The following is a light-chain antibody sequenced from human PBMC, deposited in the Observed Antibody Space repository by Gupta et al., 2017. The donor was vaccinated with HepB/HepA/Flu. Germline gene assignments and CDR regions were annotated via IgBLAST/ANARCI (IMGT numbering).Light chain of an antibody. V-gene: IGKV3-11*01. CDR3: RQRSNWAVYT. CDR1: QSVSSY. Sequence: IVSTHSPAPLSLSPGEVATLSCSASQSVSSYLAWYQQKPGQTPSLLLYDASNSATGIPARFSSSGSWTDFTPTISTLEPEDFAVYYWRQRSNWAVYTFGHGTKVEIK. J-gene: IGKJ3*01. CDR2: DAS.